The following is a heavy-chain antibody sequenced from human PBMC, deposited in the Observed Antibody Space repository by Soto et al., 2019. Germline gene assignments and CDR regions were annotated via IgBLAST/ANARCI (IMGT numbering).Heavy chain of an antibody. Sequence: ASVKVSCKASGYTFTSYAMHWVRQAPGQRLEWMGWINAGNGNTKYSQKFQGRVTITRDTSASTAYMELSSLRSEDTAVYYCARDFYDYIWGSPPNADYWGQGTLVTVSS. V-gene: IGHV1-3*01. CDR3: ARDFYDYIWGSPPNADY. D-gene: IGHD3-16*01. J-gene: IGHJ4*02. CDR2: INAGNGNT. CDR1: GYTFTSYA.